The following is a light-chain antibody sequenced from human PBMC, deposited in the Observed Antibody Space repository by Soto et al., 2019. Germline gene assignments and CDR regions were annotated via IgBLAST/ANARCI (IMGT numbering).Light chain of an antibody. Sequence: QLMLTQPPSVSGAPGQRVTISCTGSSSNIGAGYDVHWYQQLPGTAPKLLIYGNSNRPSGVPDRFSGSKSGTSASLAITGLQAEDEADYYCQSYDSSLSALYVFGTGTKLTVL. V-gene: IGLV1-40*01. CDR2: GNS. CDR3: QSYDSSLSALYV. J-gene: IGLJ1*01. CDR1: SSNIGAGYD.